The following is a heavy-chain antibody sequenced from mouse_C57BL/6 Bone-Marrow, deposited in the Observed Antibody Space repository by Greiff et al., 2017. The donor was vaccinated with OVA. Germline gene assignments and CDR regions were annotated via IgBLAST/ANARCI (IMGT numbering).Heavy chain of an antibody. CDR1: GYTFTSYW. CDR2: IDPSDSYT. Sequence: QVQLQQPGAELVKPGASVKLSCKASGYTFTSYWMQWVKQRPGQGLEWIGEIDPSDSYTNYNQKFKGKATLTVDTSSSTAYMQLSSLTSEDSAVYYCARRYYGSSYSDWDFDVWGTGTTVTVSS. V-gene: IGHV1-50*01. CDR3: ARRYYGSSYSDWDFDV. D-gene: IGHD1-1*01. J-gene: IGHJ1*03.